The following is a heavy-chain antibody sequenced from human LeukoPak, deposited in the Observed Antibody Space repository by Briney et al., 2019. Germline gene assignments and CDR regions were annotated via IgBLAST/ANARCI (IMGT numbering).Heavy chain of an antibody. CDR3: ARGRGYYYEFLGVIDY. J-gene: IGHJ4*02. Sequence: ASVKVSCKASGYTFTSYGISWVRQAPGQGLEWMGWISAYNGNTNYAQKLQGRVTITADESTSTAYMELSSLRSEDMAVYYCARGRGYYYEFLGVIDYWGQGTLVTVSS. D-gene: IGHD3-22*01. V-gene: IGHV1-18*03. CDR1: GYTFTSYG. CDR2: ISAYNGNT.